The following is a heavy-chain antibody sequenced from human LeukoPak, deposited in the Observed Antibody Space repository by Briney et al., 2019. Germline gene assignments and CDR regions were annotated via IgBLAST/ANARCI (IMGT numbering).Heavy chain of an antibody. D-gene: IGHD5-18*01. CDR3: ARDLGVDTAMVTGSFDY. CDR1: GFTFSSYS. J-gene: IGHJ4*02. V-gene: IGHV3-21*01. Sequence: KPGGSLRLSCAASGFTFSSYSMNWVRQAPGKGLEGVSSISSSSSYIYYADSVKGRFTISRDNAKNSLYLQMNSLRAEDTAVYYCARDLGVDTAMVTGSFDYWGQGTLVTVSS. CDR2: ISSSSSYI.